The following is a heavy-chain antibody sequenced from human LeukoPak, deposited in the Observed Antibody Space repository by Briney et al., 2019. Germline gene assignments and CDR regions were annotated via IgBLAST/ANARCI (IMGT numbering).Heavy chain of an antibody. V-gene: IGHV1-69*05. D-gene: IGHD2-21*02. J-gene: IGHJ1*01. Sequence: SVKVSCKASGGTFSSYAISWVRQAPRQGLEWMGRIIPIFGTANYAQKFQGRVTITTDESTSTAYMELSSLRSEDTAVYYCARDAYCGGDCYQYFQHWGQGTLVTVSS. CDR3: ARDAYCGGDCYQYFQH. CDR1: GGTFSSYA. CDR2: IIPIFGTA.